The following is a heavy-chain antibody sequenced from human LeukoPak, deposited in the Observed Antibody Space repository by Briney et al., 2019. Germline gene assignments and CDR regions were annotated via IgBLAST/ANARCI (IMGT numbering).Heavy chain of an antibody. D-gene: IGHD3-9*01. Sequence: KPSETLSLTCAVYGGSFSGYYWSWIRQPPGKGLEWIGEINHSGSTNYNPSLKSRVTISVDTSKNQFSLKLSSVTAADTAVYYCARGRRTGRARYFDWGQGTLVTVSS. CDR3: ARGRRTGRARYFD. CDR1: GGSFSGYY. V-gene: IGHV4-34*01. CDR2: INHSGST. J-gene: IGHJ4*02.